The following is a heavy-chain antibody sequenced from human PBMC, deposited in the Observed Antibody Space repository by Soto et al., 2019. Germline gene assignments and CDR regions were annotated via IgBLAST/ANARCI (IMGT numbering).Heavy chain of an antibody. CDR1: GFTFSSHA. CDR3: ARGLLPAPKPAGWYFDL. V-gene: IGHV3-30-3*01. D-gene: IGHD2-2*01. CDR2: ISYDGNNK. Sequence: QVQLVESGGGVVQPGRSLRLSCAASGFTFSSHAMHWVRQAPGKGLEWVAVISYDGNNKYYADSVKGRFTISRDNSKNTLYLRMNSLRAEDTAVYYCARGLLPAPKPAGWYFDLWGRGTLVTVSS. J-gene: IGHJ2*01.